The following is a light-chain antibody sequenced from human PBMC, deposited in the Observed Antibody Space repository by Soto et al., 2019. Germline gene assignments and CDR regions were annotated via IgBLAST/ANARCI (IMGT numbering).Light chain of an antibody. Sequence: DIQMTQSPSTLSGSVGDRVTITCRASQTISSWLAWYQQKPGKAPKLLIYKASTLKSGVPSRFSGSGSGTEFTLTISSLQSEDFAVYYCQQYNNWPGITFGQGTRLEI. CDR3: QQYNNWPGIT. V-gene: IGKV1-5*03. J-gene: IGKJ5*01. CDR2: KAS. CDR1: QTISSW.